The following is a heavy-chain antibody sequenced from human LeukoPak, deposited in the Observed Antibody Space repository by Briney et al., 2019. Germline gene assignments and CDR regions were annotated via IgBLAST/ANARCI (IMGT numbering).Heavy chain of an antibody. CDR1: GFTFSNYG. Sequence: GETLRLSCAASGFTFSNYGLSWVRQAPGKGLEWVGFIRSKAYSGTTEYAASVKGRFTISRDDSKSIAYLQMNSLKTEDTAVYYCTRSGYSGYDPPFDYWGQGTLVTVSS. V-gene: IGHV3-49*04. CDR2: IRSKAYSGTT. D-gene: IGHD5-12*01. CDR3: TRSGYSGYDPPFDY. J-gene: IGHJ4*02.